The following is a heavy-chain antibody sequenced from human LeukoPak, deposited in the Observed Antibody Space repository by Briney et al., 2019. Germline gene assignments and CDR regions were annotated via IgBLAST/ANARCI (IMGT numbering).Heavy chain of an antibody. V-gene: IGHV3-30-3*01. CDR1: GFTFSSYA. Sequence: GSLRLSCAASGFTFSSYAMHWVRQAPGKGLEWVAVISYDGSNKYYADSVKGRFTISRDNSKNTLYLQMNSLRAEDTGVYYCAKDHYWSIDYWGRGTLVTVSS. J-gene: IGHJ4*02. CDR3: AKDHYWSIDY. D-gene: IGHD3-3*01. CDR2: ISYDGSNK.